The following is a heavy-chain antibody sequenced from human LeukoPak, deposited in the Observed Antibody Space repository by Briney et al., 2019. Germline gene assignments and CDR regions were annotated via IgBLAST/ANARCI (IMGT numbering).Heavy chain of an antibody. CDR3: ARLSRTVGRDAFDI. Sequence: SETLSLTCTVSGDSISSYYCSWIRQPPGKGLEWIGYIYYSGSTNYNPSLKSRVTISVDTSKNQFSLKLSSVTAADTAVYYCARLSRTVGRDAFDIWGQGTMVTVSS. V-gene: IGHV4-59*01. CDR1: GDSISSYY. CDR2: IYYSGST. J-gene: IGHJ3*02. D-gene: IGHD4-23*01.